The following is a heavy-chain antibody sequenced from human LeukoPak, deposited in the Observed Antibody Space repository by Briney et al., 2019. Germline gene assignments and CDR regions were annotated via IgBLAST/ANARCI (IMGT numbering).Heavy chain of an antibody. CDR2: IKQDGSEK. Sequence: GGSLRLSCAASGFTFSSYWMSWVRQAPGKGLEWVANIKQDGSEKYYVDSVKGRFTISRDNAKNSLYLQMNSLRAEDTAVYYCARPSYCSSTSCYDAFDIWGQGTMVTVSS. CDR3: ARPSYCSSTSCYDAFDI. CDR1: GFTFSSYW. D-gene: IGHD2-2*01. J-gene: IGHJ3*02. V-gene: IGHV3-7*01.